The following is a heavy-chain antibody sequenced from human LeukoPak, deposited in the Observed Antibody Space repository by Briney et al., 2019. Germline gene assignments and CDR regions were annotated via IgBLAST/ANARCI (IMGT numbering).Heavy chain of an antibody. CDR1: GFTFSSYA. J-gene: IGHJ4*02. D-gene: IGHD3-22*01. Sequence: GGSLRLSCAASGFTFSSYAMHWVRQAPGKGLEWVTVIWYDGSNKYYADSVKGRSTISRDNSKNTLYLQMNSLRADDTAVYYCAKVTDSSGYFPSDYWGQGTLVTVSS. V-gene: IGHV3-33*06. CDR2: IWYDGSNK. CDR3: AKVTDSSGYFPSDY.